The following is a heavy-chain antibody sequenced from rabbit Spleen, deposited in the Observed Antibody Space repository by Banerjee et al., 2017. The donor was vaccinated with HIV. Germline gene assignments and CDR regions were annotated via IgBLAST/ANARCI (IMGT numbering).Heavy chain of an antibody. J-gene: IGHJ6*01. D-gene: IGHD4-2*01. CDR1: GIDFNTYG. CDR2: IYPDHGTT. Sequence: QEQLVESGGGLVTLGGSLKLSCKASGIDFNTYGISWVRQAPGKGLEWIAYIYPDHGTTEHAAWVNGRFTISLDNAQNTVFLQMTSLTAADTATYFCARERKQTGYAGFGIAFGPYGMDLWGPGTLVTV. V-gene: IGHV1S47*01. CDR3: ARERKQTGYAGFGIAFGPYGMDL.